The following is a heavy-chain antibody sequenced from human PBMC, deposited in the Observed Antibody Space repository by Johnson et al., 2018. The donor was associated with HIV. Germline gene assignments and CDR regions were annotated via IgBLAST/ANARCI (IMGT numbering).Heavy chain of an antibody. J-gene: IGHJ3*02. CDR2: IKSDTDAGTT. CDR3: TTGQLGGASDI. V-gene: IGHV3-15*01. Sequence: VHLVDSRGGLVKPAGSLRLSCAASGFTFSNAWMSCVRQSPGKGLAGVGRIKSDTDAGTTDSAAPLQGRFTISRDDSKNTLYLQMNSLKIEDTAVYYCTTGQLGGASDIWGQGTMVTVSS. CDR1: GFTFSNAW. D-gene: IGHD6-13*01.